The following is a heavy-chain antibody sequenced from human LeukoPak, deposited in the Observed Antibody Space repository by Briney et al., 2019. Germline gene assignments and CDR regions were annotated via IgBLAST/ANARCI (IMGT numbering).Heavy chain of an antibody. CDR2: IKQDGSEK. CDR3: ARGRIVVVVALNYYYGMDV. J-gene: IGHJ6*02. CDR1: GFTFSSYW. D-gene: IGHD2-15*01. V-gene: IGHV3-7*01. Sequence: GGSLRPSCAASGFTFSSYWMSWVRQAPGKGLEWVANIKQDGSEKYYVDSVKGRFTISRDNAKNSLYLQMNSPRAEDTAVYYCARGRIVVVVALNYYYGMDVWGQGTTVTVSS.